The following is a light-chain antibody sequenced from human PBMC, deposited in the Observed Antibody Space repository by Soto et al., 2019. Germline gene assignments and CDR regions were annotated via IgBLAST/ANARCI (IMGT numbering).Light chain of an antibody. Sequence: DIQMTQAPSTLSASVGDTVTVTCRASQSVSGWLAWYQQKPGEAAKLLIYDASALPRGIPSRFSGSGSGTKFTLTIPSLQPDDFATYYCQQYETFSGTVGPGTKVDTK. J-gene: IGKJ1*01. CDR3: QQYETFSGT. CDR2: DAS. V-gene: IGKV1-5*01. CDR1: QSVSGW.